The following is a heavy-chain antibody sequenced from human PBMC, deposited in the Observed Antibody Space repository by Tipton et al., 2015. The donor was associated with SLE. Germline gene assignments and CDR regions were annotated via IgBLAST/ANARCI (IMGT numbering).Heavy chain of an antibody. Sequence: SLRLSCAASGFTFSSYAMHWVRQAPGKGLEWVAVISYDGSNKYYADSVKGRFTISRDNPKNTLYLQMNSLRAEDTAVYYCAGELLDYFDFWGQGTLVTVSS. J-gene: IGHJ4*02. CDR1: GFTFSSYA. D-gene: IGHD2/OR15-2a*01. CDR2: ISYDGSNK. CDR3: AGELLDYFDF. V-gene: IGHV3-30*04.